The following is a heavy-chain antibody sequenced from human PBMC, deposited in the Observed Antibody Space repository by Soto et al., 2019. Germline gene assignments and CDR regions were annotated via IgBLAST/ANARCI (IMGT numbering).Heavy chain of an antibody. Sequence: SETMSLTCSVSGGSISRYYWSWIRQPPGKGLEWIGYAYYSGDTGYNPSLKSRVTMAVDTSKNQVSLKLSSVTAADTAVYYCARDRSTYGGGGTGEVKENWFDPWAQGALGT. CDR1: GGSISRYY. CDR2: AYYSGDT. J-gene: IGHJ5*02. V-gene: IGHV4-59*01. CDR3: ARDRSTYGGGGTGEVKENWFDP. D-gene: IGHD2-8*01.